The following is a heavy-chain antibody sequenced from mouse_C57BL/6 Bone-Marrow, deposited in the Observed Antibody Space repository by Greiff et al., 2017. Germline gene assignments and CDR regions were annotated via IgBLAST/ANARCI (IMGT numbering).Heavy chain of an antibody. V-gene: IGHV1-50*01. CDR3: ASLLSYPYWYFDV. CDR2: IDPSACYT. Sequence: QVQLQQPGAELVKPGASVKLSCKASGYTFTSYWMQWVKQRPGQGLEWIGEIDPSACYTNYNQKFKGKATLTVDTSSSTAYMQLSSLTSEDSAVYYWASLLSYPYWYFDVWGTGTTVTVSS. CDR1: GYTFTSYW. D-gene: IGHD2-1*01. J-gene: IGHJ1*03.